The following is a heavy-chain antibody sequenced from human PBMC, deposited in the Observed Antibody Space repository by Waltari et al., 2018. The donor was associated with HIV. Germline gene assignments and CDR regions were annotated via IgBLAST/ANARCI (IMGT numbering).Heavy chain of an antibody. CDR1: GFTFSDSS. V-gene: IGHV3-21*01. D-gene: IGHD1-26*01. Sequence: EVQLVESGGGLVKPGGSLRLSCAASGFTFSDSSMNWVRQAPGKGLDWVSAISKNSDYIYYAASVKGRFTISRDNAKKSVYLQMNSLRVEDTAVFYGTRRTPSGTYGMDVWGQGTTVTVSS. CDR2: ISKNSDYI. J-gene: IGHJ6*02. CDR3: TRRTPSGTYGMDV.